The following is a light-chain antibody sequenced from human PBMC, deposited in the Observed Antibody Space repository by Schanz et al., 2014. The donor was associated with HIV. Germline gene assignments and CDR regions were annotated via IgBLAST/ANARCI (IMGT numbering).Light chain of an antibody. CDR3: GSYGGSDNMV. Sequence: QSVLTQPPSASGTPGQRVTISCSGSSSDIGSNTVNWYQQLPGTAPKLLIYSNDQRSSGVPDRFSGSKSGNTASLTVSGLQADDEADYYCGSYGGSDNMVFGGGTKLTVL. V-gene: IGLV1-44*01. J-gene: IGLJ3*02. CDR1: SSDIGSNT. CDR2: SND.